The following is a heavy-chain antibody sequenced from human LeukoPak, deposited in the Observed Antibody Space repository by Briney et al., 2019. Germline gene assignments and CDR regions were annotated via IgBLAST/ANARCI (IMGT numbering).Heavy chain of an antibody. Sequence: SETLSLTCTVSGGSISSYYWSWIRQPPGKGLEWIGYIYYSGSTNYNPSLKSRVTISVDTSKNQFSLKLSSVTAADTAVYYCARAMVRGVIIDWGQGTLVTVSS. J-gene: IGHJ4*02. CDR2: IYYSGST. CDR1: GGSISSYY. D-gene: IGHD3-10*01. V-gene: IGHV4-59*01. CDR3: ARAMVRGVIID.